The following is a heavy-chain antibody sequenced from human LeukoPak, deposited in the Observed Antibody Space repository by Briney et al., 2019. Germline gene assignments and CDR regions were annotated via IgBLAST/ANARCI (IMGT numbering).Heavy chain of an antibody. CDR1: GFTFSSYW. D-gene: IGHD1-1*01. J-gene: IGHJ4*02. V-gene: IGHV3-74*01. Sequence: GGSLRLSCAASGFTFSSYWMHWVRQAPGKGLVWVSRIKSDGSSTSYADSVKGRFTISRDNAKNTLYLQMNSLGAEDTAVYYCARDLNWDLFDYWGQGTLVTVSS. CDR2: IKSDGSST. CDR3: ARDLNWDLFDY.